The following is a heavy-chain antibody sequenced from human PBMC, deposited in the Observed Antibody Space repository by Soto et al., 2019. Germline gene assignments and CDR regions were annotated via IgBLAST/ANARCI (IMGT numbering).Heavy chain of an antibody. CDR3: ARFSTLGKDYGVDV. V-gene: IGHV4-4*02. D-gene: IGHD2-2*01. CDR1: NASISSRKW. CDR2: INPSGRT. J-gene: IGHJ6*02. Sequence: SETLSLTCTVSNASISSRKWWTWVRQTPGKGLEWIGDINPSGRTNYKPSLKSRVSISIDTSTNQFSLRLTSVTVADTAVYFCARFSTLGKDYGVDVWGQGTTVTVSS.